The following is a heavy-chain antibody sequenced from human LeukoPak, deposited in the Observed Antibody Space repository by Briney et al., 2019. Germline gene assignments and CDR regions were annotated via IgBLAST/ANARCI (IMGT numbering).Heavy chain of an antibody. D-gene: IGHD6-13*01. J-gene: IGHJ2*01. CDR2: IGGSGGST. CDR3: AKTYSSSWYDWYFDL. Sequence: PGGSLRLSCAASGFTFSNAWMSWVRQAPGKGLEWVSAIGGSGGSTNYADSVKGRVTISRDNSKNTLYLQMNSLRAEDTAVYYCAKTYSSSWYDWYFDLWGRGTLVTVSS. V-gene: IGHV3-23*01. CDR1: GFTFSNAW.